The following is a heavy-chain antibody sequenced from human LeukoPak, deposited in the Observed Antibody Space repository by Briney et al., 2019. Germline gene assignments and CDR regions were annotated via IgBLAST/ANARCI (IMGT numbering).Heavy chain of an antibody. D-gene: IGHD2-15*01. J-gene: IGHJ6*03. CDR1: GGSFSDYD. CDR3: ARGEGVVAATLTGSGFHYYYYMDV. CDR2: ISPGGST. V-gene: IGHV4-34*01. Sequence: SETLSLTCAVYGGSFSDYDWSWIRQPPGKGLEWIGEISPGGSTNCDPSLKSRFSMSIDTSRSQFSLNLRSVTAADTAVYYCARGEGVVAATLTGSGFHYYYYMDVWGRGTTVTISS.